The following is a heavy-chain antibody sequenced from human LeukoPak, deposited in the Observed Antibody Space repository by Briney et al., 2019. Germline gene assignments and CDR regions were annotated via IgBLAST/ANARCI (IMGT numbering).Heavy chain of an antibody. CDR2: ISSSGSTI. V-gene: IGHV3-11*01. J-gene: IGHJ6*02. CDR1: GFTFSDYY. CDR3: ARDGGYATNYYYYGMDV. D-gene: IGHD2-8*01. Sequence: GGSLRLSCAASGFTFSDYYMSWIRQAPGKGLEWVSYISSSGSTIYYADSVKGRFTISRDNAKNSLYLQMNSLRAEDAAVYYCARDGGYATNYYYYGMDVWGQGTTVTVSS.